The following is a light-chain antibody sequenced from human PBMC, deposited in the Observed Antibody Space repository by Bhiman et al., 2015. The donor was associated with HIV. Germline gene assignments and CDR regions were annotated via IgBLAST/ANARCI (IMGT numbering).Light chain of an antibody. CDR2: DTK. V-gene: IGLV1-51*01. CDR3: GAWDNSLSVLWV. CDR1: TSNIGNNW. Sequence: QSVLTQPPSVSAAPGQKVTILCSGDTSNIGNNWVSWYQQLPGTAPKLLIYDTKWRPSGIPDRFSGSKSGTSATLGITGLQTGDEADYYCGAWDNSLSVLWVFGGGTKLTVL. J-gene: IGLJ3*02.